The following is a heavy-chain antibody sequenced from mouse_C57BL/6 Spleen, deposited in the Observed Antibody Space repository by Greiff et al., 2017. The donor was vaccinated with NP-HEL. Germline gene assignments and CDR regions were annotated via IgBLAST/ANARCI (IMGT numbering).Heavy chain of an antibody. CDR2: IDPSDSET. D-gene: IGHD1-1*01. J-gene: IGHJ1*03. Sequence: VQLQQPGAELVRPGSSVKLSCKASGYTFTSYWMHWVKQRPIQGLEWIGNIDPSDSETHYNQKFKDKATLTVDKSSSTAYMQLSSLTSEDSAVYYCARSGPITTVVARYFDVWGTGTTVTVSS. CDR3: ARSGPITTVVARYFDV. V-gene: IGHV1-52*01. CDR1: GYTFTSYW.